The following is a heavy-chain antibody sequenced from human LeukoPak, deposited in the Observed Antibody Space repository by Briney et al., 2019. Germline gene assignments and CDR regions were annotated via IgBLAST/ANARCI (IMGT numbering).Heavy chain of an antibody. J-gene: IGHJ4*02. D-gene: IGHD2-15*01. V-gene: IGHV4-59*01. CDR3: ASLSRVAGTFSEFLF. Sequence: SETLSLTCTVSGASINNNFWTWIRQPPGKGLEWIGYVSYSGSTNYNPSLKSRVTISVDSSKNQFSLKLSSVTAADTAVYYCASLSRVAGTFSEFLFWGQGTLVTVSS. CDR2: VSYSGST. CDR1: GASINNNF.